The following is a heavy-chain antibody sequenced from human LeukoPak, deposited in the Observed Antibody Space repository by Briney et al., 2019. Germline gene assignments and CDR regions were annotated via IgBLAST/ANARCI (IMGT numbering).Heavy chain of an antibody. CDR1: GYSFTSYW. Sequence: GESLKISSKGSGYSFTSYWIGWVRQMPGKGLEWMGIIYPGDSGTRYSPSFQGQVTISADKSISTAYLQWSSLKASDTAMYYCARQMGATTRSHAFDIWGQGTMVTVSS. V-gene: IGHV5-51*01. CDR2: IYPGDSGT. D-gene: IGHD1-26*01. CDR3: ARQMGATTRSHAFDI. J-gene: IGHJ3*02.